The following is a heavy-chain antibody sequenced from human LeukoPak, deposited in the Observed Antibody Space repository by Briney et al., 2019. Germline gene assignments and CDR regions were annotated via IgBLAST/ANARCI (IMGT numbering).Heavy chain of an antibody. D-gene: IGHD3-22*01. CDR3: ARERGAVVISGAFDF. V-gene: IGHV5-51*01. CDR2: IYPGDSDT. J-gene: IGHJ3*01. CDR1: GYTFADYW. Sequence: GESLKISCKGSGYTFADYWIAWVRQMPGKGLEWMGTIYPGDSDTRYGPSFQGQVSISAAKSINPAYLQWSSLQASATAMYYCARERGAVVISGAFDFWGQGTMVTVSS.